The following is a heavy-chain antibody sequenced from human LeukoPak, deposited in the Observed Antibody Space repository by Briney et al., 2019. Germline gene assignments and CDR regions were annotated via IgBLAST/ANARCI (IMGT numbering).Heavy chain of an antibody. CDR3: ARDEPRGQQLAL. V-gene: IGHV4-31*03. CDR2: IYYSGST. J-gene: IGHJ4*02. CDR1: GGSISSGGYY. Sequence: SETLSLTCTVSGGSISSGGYYWSWIRQHPGKGLEWIGYIYYSGSTYYNPSLKSRVTISVDTSKNQFSLKLSSVTAADTAVYYCARDEPRGQQLALWGQGTLVIVSS. D-gene: IGHD6-13*01.